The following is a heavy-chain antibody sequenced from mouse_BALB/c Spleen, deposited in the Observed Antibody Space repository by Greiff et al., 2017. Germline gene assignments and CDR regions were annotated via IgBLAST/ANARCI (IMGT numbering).Heavy chain of an antibody. CDR2: IDPANGNT. J-gene: IGHJ4*01. Sequence: EVKLVESGAELVKPGASVKLSCTASGFNIKDTYMHWVKQRPEQGLEWIGRIDPANGNTKYDPKFQGKATITADTSSNTAYLQLSSLTSEDTAVYYCARSGASTGTLDYWGQGTSVTVSS. V-gene: IGHV14-3*02. D-gene: IGHD4-1*02. CDR1: GFNIKDTY. CDR3: ARSGASTGTLDY.